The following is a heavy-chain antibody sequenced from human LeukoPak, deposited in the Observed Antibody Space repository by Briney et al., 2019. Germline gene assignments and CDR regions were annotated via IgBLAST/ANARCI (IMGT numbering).Heavy chain of an antibody. Sequence: SETLSLTCTVSGGSISSYYWSWIRQPAGKGLEWIGRIYTSGSTNYNPSLKSRVTMSVDTSKNQFSLKLSSVTAADTAVYYCARDTRYYDILTGYYYAEYFQHWGQGTLVTVSS. J-gene: IGHJ1*01. CDR2: IYTSGST. CDR3: ARDTRYYDILTGYYYAEYFQH. D-gene: IGHD3-9*01. CDR1: GGSISSYY. V-gene: IGHV4-4*07.